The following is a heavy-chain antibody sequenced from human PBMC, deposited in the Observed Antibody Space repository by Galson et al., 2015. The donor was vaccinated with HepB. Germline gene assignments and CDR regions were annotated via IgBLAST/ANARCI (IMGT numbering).Heavy chain of an antibody. Sequence: SLRLSCAASGFTSSSYWMHWVRQAPGKGLVWVSRINSDGSSTSYADSVKGRFTISRDNAKNMLYLQMNSLRAEDTAVYYCARVRVIAARPLGMDVWGQGTTVTVSS. CDR3: ARVRVIAARPLGMDV. J-gene: IGHJ6*02. D-gene: IGHD6-6*01. V-gene: IGHV3-74*01. CDR1: GFTSSSYW. CDR2: INSDGSST.